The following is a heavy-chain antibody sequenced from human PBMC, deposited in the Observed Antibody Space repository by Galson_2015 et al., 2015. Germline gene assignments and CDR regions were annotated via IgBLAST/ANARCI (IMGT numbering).Heavy chain of an antibody. CDR1: GFTLSSYW. CDR3: AISCTSATCYQGAGS. CDR2: INNDGRNT. J-gene: IGHJ5*02. V-gene: IGHV3-74*01. Sequence: SLRLSCAASGFTLSSYWMSWVRQVPGRGLVWVSCINNDGRNTAYADSVKGRFTISRDNAKNTLYLQMNSLRVEDTAVYYCAISCTSATCYQGAGSWGQGTLVTVSS. D-gene: IGHD2-2*01.